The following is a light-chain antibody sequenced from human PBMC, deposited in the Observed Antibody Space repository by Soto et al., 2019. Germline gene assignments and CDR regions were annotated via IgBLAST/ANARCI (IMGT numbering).Light chain of an antibody. CDR2: AAS. CDR3: RQTHSTPVT. Sequence: DIQMTQSPSSLSASVGDRVTVTCRTSQNIYNYLNWYQQKPGKAPKLLIYAASSVQSGVPLRFSGSGSGTDFTLTISSLQPEDFATYYCRQTHSTPVTFGQGTRLEIK. V-gene: IGKV1-39*01. CDR1: QNIYNY. J-gene: IGKJ5*01.